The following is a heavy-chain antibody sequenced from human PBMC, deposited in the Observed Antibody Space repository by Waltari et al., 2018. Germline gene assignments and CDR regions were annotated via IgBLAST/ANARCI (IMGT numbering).Heavy chain of an antibody. CDR2: IKQDESEK. V-gene: IGHV3-7*01. D-gene: IGHD5-12*01. CDR1: GFRFRSYW. Sequence: EEQLVQSGGGLVQPGGSLRLSWAASGFRFRSYWMSWVRQAPGKGLEWVASIKQDESEKHHVDSVKGRFTISRDNAKNSLYLQMGSLRAEDTAVYYCARGGYYWSFDLWGRGTLVTVSS. CDR3: ARGGYYWSFDL. J-gene: IGHJ2*01.